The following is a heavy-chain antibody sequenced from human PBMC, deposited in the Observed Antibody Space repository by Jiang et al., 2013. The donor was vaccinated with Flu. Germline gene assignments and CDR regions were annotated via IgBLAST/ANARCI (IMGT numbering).Heavy chain of an antibody. J-gene: IGHJ4*02. CDR2: IYHSGST. Sequence: GPGLVKSSETLSLTCSVSGGSLSSTSYYWGWIRQPPGKGLEWIGSIYHSGSTYYNPSLRSRLTLSVHTSNKQIFXELTSVTAADTAVYYCARAQKYSGFELPYFDHWGQGALVTVTS. V-gene: IGHV4-39*07. CDR3: ARAQKYSGFELPYFDH. D-gene: IGHD5-12*01. CDR1: GGSLSSTSYY.